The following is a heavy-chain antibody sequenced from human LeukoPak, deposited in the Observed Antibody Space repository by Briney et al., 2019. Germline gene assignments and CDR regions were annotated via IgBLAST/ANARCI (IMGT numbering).Heavy chain of an antibody. V-gene: IGHV3-53*01. Sequence: GSLRLSCAASGFTVSSNYMSWVRQAPGKGLEWVSVIYSGGSTYYADSVKGRFTISRDNSKNTLYLQMNSLRAEDTAVYYCARTSRGDSSGCDPPFFDYWGQGTLVTVSS. D-gene: IGHD3-22*01. CDR1: GFTVSSNY. J-gene: IGHJ4*02. CDR3: ARTSRGDSSGCDPPFFDY. CDR2: IYSGGST.